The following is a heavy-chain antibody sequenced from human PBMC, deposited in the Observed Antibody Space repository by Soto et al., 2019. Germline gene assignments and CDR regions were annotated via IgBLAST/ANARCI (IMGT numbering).Heavy chain of an antibody. V-gene: IGHV3-30*03. CDR1: GFTFSIYG. D-gene: IGHD1-26*01. CDR3: ARDRRLYYSDAFDI. Sequence: QVQLVESGGGVVQPGRSLRLSCAASGFTFSIYGMHWVRHAPGKGLEWVAMISFDGSEKYYTDSVKGRFHISRDGSKTTMYLQMGSLRVEDPAVYYGARDRRLYYSDAFDIWGQGTTVTVSS. CDR2: ISFDGSEK. J-gene: IGHJ3*02.